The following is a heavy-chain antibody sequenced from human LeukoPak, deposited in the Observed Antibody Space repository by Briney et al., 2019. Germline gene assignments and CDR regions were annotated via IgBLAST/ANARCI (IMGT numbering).Heavy chain of an antibody. CDR1: GFTFDDYG. J-gene: IGHJ4*02. CDR2: INWNGGST. Sequence: PGGSLRLSCAASGFTFDDYGMSWVRQAPGKGLEWVSGINWNGGSTGYADSVKGRFTISRDNAKSSLYLQMNSLRAEDTALYYCAREGNYYDSSGYPDYWGQGTLVTVSS. V-gene: IGHV3-20*04. CDR3: AREGNYYDSSGYPDY. D-gene: IGHD3-22*01.